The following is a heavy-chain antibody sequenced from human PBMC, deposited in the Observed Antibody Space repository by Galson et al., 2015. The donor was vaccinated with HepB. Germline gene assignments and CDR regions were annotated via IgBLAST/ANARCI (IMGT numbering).Heavy chain of an antibody. CDR2: INSDGSST. CDR1: GFTFSSYW. Sequence: SLRLSCAASGFTFSSYWMHWARQAPGKGLVWVSRINSDGSSTSYADSVKGRFTISRDNAKNTLYLQMNSLRAEDTAVYYCARVSGARLGFDYWGQGTLVTVSS. CDR3: ARVSGARLGFDY. J-gene: IGHJ4*02. D-gene: IGHD3-9*01. V-gene: IGHV3-74*01.